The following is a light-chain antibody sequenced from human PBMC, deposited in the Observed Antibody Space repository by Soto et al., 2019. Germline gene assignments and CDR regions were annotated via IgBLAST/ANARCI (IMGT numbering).Light chain of an antibody. CDR3: QKYYSSPFT. CDR2: AAS. Sequence: DIQMTQSPSSLSASVGDRVTITCRASQGISNYLAWYQQKPGKAPKLLIYAASTLQSGVTSRFSGSGSGTGFSPTISELEPGDVASFDGQKYYSSPFTFRQGIRLEIK. CDR1: QGISNY. J-gene: IGKJ5*01. V-gene: IGKV1-27*01.